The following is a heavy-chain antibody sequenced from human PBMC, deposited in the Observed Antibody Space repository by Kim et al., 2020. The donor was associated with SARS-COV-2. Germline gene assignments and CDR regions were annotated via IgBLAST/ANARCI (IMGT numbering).Heavy chain of an antibody. J-gene: IGHJ4*02. CDR2: ISNAGSNI. Sequence: GGSLRLSCAASGFTFSSYGMHWVRQAPGKALEWVAYISNAGSNIYYADSVKGRFTISRDNSRNSLYLQMNSLGAEDTAVYYCAKDQHSGSSFDYWGQGTLVTVSS. CDR1: GFTFSSYG. V-gene: IGHV3-48*03. CDR3: AKDQHSGSSFDY. D-gene: IGHD3-10*01.